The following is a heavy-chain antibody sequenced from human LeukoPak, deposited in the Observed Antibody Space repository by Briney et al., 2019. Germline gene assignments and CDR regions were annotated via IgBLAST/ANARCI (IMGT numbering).Heavy chain of an antibody. CDR3: ARDTDYYDSSGTPGMAFDI. J-gene: IGHJ3*02. D-gene: IGHD3-22*01. CDR2: MYYSGST. V-gene: IGHV4-39*07. CDR1: GGSFSSNSYY. Sequence: PSETLSLTCTVSGGSFSSNSYYWGWIRQPPGKGLEWIGSMYYSGSTYYNPSLKSRVTISIDTSKNQFSLKLNSVTAADTAVYYCARDTDYYDSSGTPGMAFDIWGQGTVVTVSS.